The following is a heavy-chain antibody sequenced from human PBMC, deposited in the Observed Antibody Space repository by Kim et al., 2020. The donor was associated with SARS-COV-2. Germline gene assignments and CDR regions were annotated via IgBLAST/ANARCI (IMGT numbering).Heavy chain of an antibody. J-gene: IGHJ4*02. V-gene: IGHV3-23*01. D-gene: IGHD3-22*01. CDR3: AKERYYYDSSGYFYYFDY. Sequence: GRFTISRDNSKNTLYLQMNSLRAEDTAVYYCAKERYYYDSSGYFYYFDYWGQGTLVTVSS.